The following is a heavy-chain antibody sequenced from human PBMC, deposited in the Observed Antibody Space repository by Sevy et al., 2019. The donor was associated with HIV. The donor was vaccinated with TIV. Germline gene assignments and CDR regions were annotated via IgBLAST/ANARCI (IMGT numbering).Heavy chain of an antibody. V-gene: IGHV1-2*02. CDR2: INPNSGGT. D-gene: IGHD2-2*02. J-gene: IGHJ3*02. CDR3: ARDREDIVVVAAAIDAFDI. Sequence: ASVKVSCKASGYTFTGYYMHWVRQAPGQGLEWMGWINPNSGGTNYAQKFQGRVTMTRDTSISTAYMELSRLRSDDTAVYYCARDREDIVVVAAAIDAFDIWGQGTMVTVSS. CDR1: GYTFTGYY.